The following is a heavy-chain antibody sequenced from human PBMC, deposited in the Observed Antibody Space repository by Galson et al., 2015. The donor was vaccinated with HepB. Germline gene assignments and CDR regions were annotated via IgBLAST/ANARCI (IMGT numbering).Heavy chain of an antibody. CDR3: ARTPPYDFWSGYYTGGDVYYGMDV. V-gene: IGHV4-59*01. Sequence: ETLSLTCTVSGGSISSYYWSWIRQPPGKGLEWIGYIYYSGSTNYNPSLKSRVTISVDTSKNQFSLKLSSVTAADTAVYYCARTPPYDFWSGYYTGGDVYYGMDVWGQGTTVTVSS. CDR2: IYYSGST. J-gene: IGHJ6*02. CDR1: GGSISSYY. D-gene: IGHD3-3*01.